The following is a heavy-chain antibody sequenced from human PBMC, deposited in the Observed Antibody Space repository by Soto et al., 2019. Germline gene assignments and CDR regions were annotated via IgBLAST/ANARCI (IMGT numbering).Heavy chain of an antibody. V-gene: IGHV3-48*01. D-gene: IGHD4-17*01. CDR3: ARDRGTVPYYFEY. CDR1: GFTFSSYS. J-gene: IGHJ4*02. Sequence: PGGSLRLSCAASGFTFSSYSMNWVRQAPGKGLEWVSSISSSSSTIYYADSVKGRFTISRDNAKNSLYLQMNSLRAEDTAVYYCARDRGTVPYYFEYWGQGTLVTVSS. CDR2: ISSSSSTI.